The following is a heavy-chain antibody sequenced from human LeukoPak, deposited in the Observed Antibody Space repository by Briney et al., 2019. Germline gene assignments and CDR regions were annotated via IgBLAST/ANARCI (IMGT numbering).Heavy chain of an antibody. D-gene: IGHD3-3*01. CDR3: ARIWSGYNYFDY. CDR2: VYSSGNT. CDR1: GGSINSYY. J-gene: IGHJ4*02. Sequence: SETLSLTCTVSGGSINSYYWSWIRQPAGKGLEWIGRVYSSGNTNYNPSLKSRVTISVDTSKNQFSLKLSSVTAADTAVYYCARIWSGYNYFDYWGQGTLVTVSS. V-gene: IGHV4-4*07.